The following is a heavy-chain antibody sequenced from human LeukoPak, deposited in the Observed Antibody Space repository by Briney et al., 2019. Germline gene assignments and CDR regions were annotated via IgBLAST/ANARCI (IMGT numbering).Heavy chain of an antibody. Sequence: GRSLRLSCAASGFTFSSYAMHWVRQAPGKGLEWVAVISYDGSNKYYADSVKGRFTISRDNSKNTLYLQMNSLRAEDTAVYYCARAMSSQRYCSGGSCTNLDIWGQGTMVTVSS. J-gene: IGHJ3*02. D-gene: IGHD2-15*01. V-gene: IGHV3-30-3*01. CDR2: ISYDGSNK. CDR3: ARAMSSQRYCSGGSCTNLDI. CDR1: GFTFSSYA.